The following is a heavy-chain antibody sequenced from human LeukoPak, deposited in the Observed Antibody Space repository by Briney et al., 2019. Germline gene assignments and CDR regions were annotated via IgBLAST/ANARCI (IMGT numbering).Heavy chain of an antibody. Sequence: PGGSLRLSCAASGFTFSSYAMSWVRQAPGKGLVWVARINTDGSTTRYADSVKGRFTISRDNAKSALYLQMNSLRAEDTAVYYCTRDRTVTTNPYYFDYWGQGSLVTVSS. CDR2: INTDGSTT. CDR1: GFTFSSYA. D-gene: IGHD4-17*01. V-gene: IGHV3-74*01. CDR3: TRDRTVTTNPYYFDY. J-gene: IGHJ4*02.